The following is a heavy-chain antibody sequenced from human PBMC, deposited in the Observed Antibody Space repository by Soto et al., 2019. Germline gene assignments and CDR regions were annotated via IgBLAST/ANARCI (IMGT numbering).Heavy chain of an antibody. CDR1: GGSFSGYY. CDR3: ARDPKYYYDSSGDDAFDI. CDR2: INHSGST. D-gene: IGHD3-22*01. V-gene: IGHV4-34*01. J-gene: IGHJ3*02. Sequence: PSETLSLTCAVYGGSFSGYYWTWIRQPPGKGLEWIGEINHSGSTNYKPSLRSRVTISVDTSKNQLSLKVSSVTAADTAVYYCARDPKYYYDSSGDDAFDIWGQGTMVTVSS.